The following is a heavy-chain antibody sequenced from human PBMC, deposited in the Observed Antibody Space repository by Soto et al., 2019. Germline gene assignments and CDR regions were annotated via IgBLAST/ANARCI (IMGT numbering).Heavy chain of an antibody. CDR3: ARNGTPKDYGGNTAFDI. V-gene: IGHV4-31*03. D-gene: IGHD4-17*01. J-gene: IGHJ3*02. CDR2: IFHTGST. CDR1: GGSINSNYYY. Sequence: PSETLSLTCSVSGGSINSNYYYWSWVRQRPGKGLEWLGYIFHTGSTHYNPSFKSRLSISVDTSKDQFSLRLTSMAAADTALYYCARNGTPKDYGGNTAFDIWGQGTLVTVS.